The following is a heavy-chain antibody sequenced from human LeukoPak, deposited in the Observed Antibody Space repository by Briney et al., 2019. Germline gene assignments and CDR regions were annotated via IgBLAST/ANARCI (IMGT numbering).Heavy chain of an antibody. Sequence: SETLSLTCAVSGYSISSGYYWGWIRQPPGKGLEWIGSIYHSGSTYYDPSLKSRVTISVDTSKNQFSLKLSSVTAADTAVYYCAREVGAGGTAMVPYWGQGTLVTVSS. V-gene: IGHV4-38-2*02. J-gene: IGHJ4*02. CDR3: AREVGAGGTAMVPY. D-gene: IGHD5-18*01. CDR1: GYSISSGYY. CDR2: IYHSGST.